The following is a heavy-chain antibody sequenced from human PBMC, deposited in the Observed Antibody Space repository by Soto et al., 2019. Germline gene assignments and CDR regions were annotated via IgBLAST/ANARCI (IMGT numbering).Heavy chain of an antibody. D-gene: IGHD3-22*01. CDR2: IKSKTDGGTT. V-gene: IGHV3-15*07. J-gene: IGHJ1*01. Sequence: GGSLRLSCAASGFTFSNAWMNWVRQAPGKGLEWVGRIKSKTDGGTTDYAAPVKGRFTISRDDSKNTLYLQMNSLETEDTAVYYCTSPPDYYDSSGFQHWGQGTLVTVSS. CDR1: GFTFSNAW. CDR3: TSPPDYYDSSGFQH.